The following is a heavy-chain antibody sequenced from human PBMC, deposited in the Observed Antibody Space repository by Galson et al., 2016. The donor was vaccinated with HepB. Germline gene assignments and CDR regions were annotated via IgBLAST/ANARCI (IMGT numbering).Heavy chain of an antibody. D-gene: IGHD6-6*01. CDR3: AKDYAVAARPPDY. V-gene: IGHV3-30*18. CDR1: GFIFSSYG. J-gene: IGHJ4*02. Sequence: SLRLSCAASGFIFSSYGMPWVRQAPGKGLEWVAVISYDGSNRYYADSVKGRFTISRDNSKNTLYLQMNNLRPEDTAVYYCAKDYAVAARPPDYWGQGTLVTVSS. CDR2: ISYDGSNR.